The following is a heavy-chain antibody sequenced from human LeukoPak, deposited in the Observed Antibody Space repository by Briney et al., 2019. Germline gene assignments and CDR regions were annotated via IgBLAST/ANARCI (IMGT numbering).Heavy chain of an antibody. CDR1: GFTFGSFA. Sequence: GGSLRLSCAASGFTFGSFAMHWVRHAPDKGLEWVAVISYDGSNKYYTDSVKGRFSISRDNSKNTLYLQMNSLRVEDTAVYYCVRGGIHLWWNFDYWGQGTLVTVSS. CDR2: ISYDGSNK. V-gene: IGHV3-30*14. J-gene: IGHJ4*02. D-gene: IGHD5-18*01. CDR3: VRGGIHLWWNFDY.